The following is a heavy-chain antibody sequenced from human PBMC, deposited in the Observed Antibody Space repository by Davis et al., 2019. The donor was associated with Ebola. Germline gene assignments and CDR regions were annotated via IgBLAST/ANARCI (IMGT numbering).Heavy chain of an antibody. CDR2: IDPSDSYT. CDR3: ARRIKGDHLGNYYGMDV. D-gene: IGHD2-21*02. J-gene: IGHJ6*02. V-gene: IGHV5-10-1*01. Sequence: GESLKISCKGSGYSFTSYWISWVRQMPGKGLEWMGRIDPSDSYTNYSPSFQGHVTISADKSISTAYLQWSSLKASDTAMYYCARRIKGDHLGNYYGMDVWGQGTTVTVSS. CDR1: GYSFTSYW.